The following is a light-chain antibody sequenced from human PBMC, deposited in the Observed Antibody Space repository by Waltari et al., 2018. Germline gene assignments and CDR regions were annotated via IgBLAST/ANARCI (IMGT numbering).Light chain of an antibody. Sequence: QSALTQPASVSGSPGQSITISCTGTSSDIGIYDYVSWYQQHPGKAPKLLIYDVTDRPSGISNRFSGSKSGNTASLTISGLQTEDEADYYCSCSSYTSNNTVSLLFGGGTKLTIL. CDR2: DVT. J-gene: IGLJ3*02. CDR3: SSYTSNNTVSLL. V-gene: IGLV2-14*03. CDR1: SSDIGIYDY.